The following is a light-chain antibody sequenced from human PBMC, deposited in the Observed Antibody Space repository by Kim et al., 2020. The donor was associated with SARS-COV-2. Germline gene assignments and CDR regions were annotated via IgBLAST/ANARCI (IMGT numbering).Light chain of an antibody. J-gene: IGLJ2*01. CDR3: SSYTSTDTLV. Sequence: QSALTQPASVSGSPGQSITISCTGTSSDVGRYNLVSWYQQHPGKAPKLMIYEVSKRPSGVSNRFSGSKSGNTASLTISGLQAEDEADYYCSSYTSTDTLVFGGGTKVTVL. V-gene: IGLV2-14*02. CDR1: SSDVGRYNL. CDR2: EVS.